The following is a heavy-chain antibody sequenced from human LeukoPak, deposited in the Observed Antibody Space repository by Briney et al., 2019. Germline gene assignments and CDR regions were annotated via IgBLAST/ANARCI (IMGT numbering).Heavy chain of an antibody. CDR1: GFTLSIYT. CDR3: AKRGEKYSNGWFIDY. V-gene: IGHV3-21*01. Sequence: GGSLRLSCAASGFTLSIYTMNWVRQAPGKGLEWVSSISSSSSYIYYADSVKGRFTISRDNAKNSLYLQMNSLRAEDTAVYYCAKRGEKYSNGWFIDYWGQGTLVTVSS. D-gene: IGHD6-19*01. CDR2: ISSSSSYI. J-gene: IGHJ4*02.